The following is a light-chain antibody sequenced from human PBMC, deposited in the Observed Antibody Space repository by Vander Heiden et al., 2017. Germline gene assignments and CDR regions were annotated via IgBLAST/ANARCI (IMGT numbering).Light chain of an antibody. J-gene: IGLJ2*01. CDR1: SGHRSYA. CDR3: QTWGTGTQGVV. CDR2: LNSDGSH. V-gene: IGLV4-69*02. Sequence: QLTLPQSPSASASLGASVKLTCTPRSGHRSYAIAWHQQQPEKGPRYFMKLNSDGSHSKGDGIPDRFSGSSSGAERYLTISSLQSEDEADYYCQTWGTGTQGVVFGGGTKLTVL.